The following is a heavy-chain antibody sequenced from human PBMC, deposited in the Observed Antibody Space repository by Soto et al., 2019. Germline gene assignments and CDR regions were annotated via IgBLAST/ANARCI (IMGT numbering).Heavy chain of an antibody. CDR1: GYTFTSYG. V-gene: IGHV1-18*01. J-gene: IGHJ3*02. CDR3: ARDRGLRFLDLFDKGDAFDI. Sequence: QVQLVQSGAEVKKPGASVKVSCKASGYTFTSYGISWVRQAPGQGLEWMGWISAYNGNTNYAQNLQGRVTMTTDTSTSIAYRELRSLRSDATALYYCARDRGLRFLDLFDKGDAFDIRGQGTMVTVSS. D-gene: IGHD3-3*01. CDR2: ISAYNGNT.